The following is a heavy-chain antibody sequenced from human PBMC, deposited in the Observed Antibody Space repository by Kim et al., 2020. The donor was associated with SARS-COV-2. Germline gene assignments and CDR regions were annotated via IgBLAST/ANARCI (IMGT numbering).Heavy chain of an antibody. D-gene: IGHD1-20*01. Sequence: GGSLRLSCAASGFTFSSYEMNWVRQAPGKGLEWVSYISSSGSTIYYADSVKGRFTISRDNAKNSLYLQMNSLRAEDTAVYYCARDVYAILVTWAPLDVWGQGTTVTVSS. CDR1: GFTFSSYE. J-gene: IGHJ6*02. CDR3: ARDVYAILVTWAPLDV. CDR2: ISSSGSTI. V-gene: IGHV3-48*03.